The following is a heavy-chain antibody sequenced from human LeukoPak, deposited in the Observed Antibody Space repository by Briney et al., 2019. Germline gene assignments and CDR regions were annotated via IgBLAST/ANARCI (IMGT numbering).Heavy chain of an antibody. CDR2: ISDSGST. Sequence: PSETLSLTCTVSGGSMNNYYWSWIRQAPGKGLEWIGYISDSGSTNYNPSLRSRVTISVDTSKNQFSLKLSSVTAADTAVYYCARGYDFWSGPGVWGQGTTVTVSS. V-gene: IGHV4-59*12. CDR1: GGSMNNYY. J-gene: IGHJ6*02. D-gene: IGHD3-3*01. CDR3: ARGYDFWSGPGV.